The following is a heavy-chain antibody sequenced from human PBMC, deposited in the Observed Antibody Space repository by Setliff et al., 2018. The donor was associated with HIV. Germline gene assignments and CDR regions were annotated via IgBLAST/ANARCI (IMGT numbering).Heavy chain of an antibody. CDR1: GFTFSSYE. Sequence: GGSLRLSCAASGFTFSSYEMNWVRQAPGKGLEWVSDISSSGSTIYYADSVKGRFTISRDNAKNSLYLQMNSLRAEDTAIYYCARDWRSGYDLNFDYWGQGTLVTSPQ. CDR3: ARDWRSGYDLNFDY. CDR2: ISSSGSTI. D-gene: IGHD5-12*01. V-gene: IGHV3-48*03. J-gene: IGHJ4*02.